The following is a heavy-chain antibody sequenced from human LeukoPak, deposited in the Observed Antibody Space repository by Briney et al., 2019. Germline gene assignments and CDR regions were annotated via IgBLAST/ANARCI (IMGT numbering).Heavy chain of an antibody. V-gene: IGHV1-46*01. CDR2: INPSGGST. D-gene: IGHD1-26*01. CDR3: ARDRRSGSSWGKGRYFDY. CDR1: GYTFTSYY. Sequence: GASVKVSCKASGYTFTSYYMHWVRQAPGQGLEWMGIINPSGGSTSYAQKFQGRVTMTRDTSTSIVYMELSSLRSEDTAVYYCARDRRSGSSWGKGRYFDYWGQGTLVTVSS. J-gene: IGHJ4*02.